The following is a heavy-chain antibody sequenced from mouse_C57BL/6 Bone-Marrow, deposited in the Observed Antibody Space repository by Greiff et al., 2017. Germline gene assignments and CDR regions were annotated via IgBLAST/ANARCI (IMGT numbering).Heavy chain of an antibody. Sequence: EVQLVESGGGLVQPGGSLKLSCAASGFTFSDYYMYWVRQTPEKRLEWVAYISNGGGSTYYPDTVKGRFTISRDNAKNTLYLQMSRLKSEDTAMYYCARQGYDYVDYWGQGTTLTVSS. CDR3: ARQGYDYVDY. J-gene: IGHJ2*01. D-gene: IGHD2-3*01. V-gene: IGHV5-12*01. CDR2: ISNGGGST. CDR1: GFTFSDYY.